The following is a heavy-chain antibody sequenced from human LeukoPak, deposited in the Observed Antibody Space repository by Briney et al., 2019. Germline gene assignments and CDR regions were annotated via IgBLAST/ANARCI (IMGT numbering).Heavy chain of an antibody. CDR2: ISWNSGSI. CDR3: AKDASSKAVRPEH. V-gene: IGHV3-9*01. J-gene: IGHJ1*01. Sequence: GRSLRLSCAASGFTFDDYAMHWVRQAPGKGLEWVSGISWNSGSIGYADSVKGRFTISRDNAKNSLYLQMNSLRAEDTALYYCAKDASSKAVRPEHWGQGTLVTVSS. D-gene: IGHD6-6*01. CDR1: GFTFDDYA.